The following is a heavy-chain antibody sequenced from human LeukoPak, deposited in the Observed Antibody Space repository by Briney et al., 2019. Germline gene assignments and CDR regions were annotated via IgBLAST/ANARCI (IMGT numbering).Heavy chain of an antibody. J-gene: IGHJ4*02. CDR3: ARGHGYSKKVDY. CDR1: GGSSSSYV. Sequence: PSEPLSLTCTVSGGSSSSYVWSWIRQPPGHGLEWIGYIYYTGSTNYNPSLKSRVTMSVDTSKNQFSLKLSSVTAADTAVYYCARGHGYSKKVDYWGQGTLVTVSS. D-gene: IGHD6-13*01. CDR2: IYYTGST. V-gene: IGHV4-59*12.